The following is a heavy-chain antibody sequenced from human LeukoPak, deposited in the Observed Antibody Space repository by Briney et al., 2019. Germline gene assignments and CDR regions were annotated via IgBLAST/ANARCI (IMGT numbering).Heavy chain of an antibody. D-gene: IGHD3-10*01. CDR1: GHTFANYG. CDR2: ISAYNGNT. J-gene: IGHJ4*02. CDR3: ARDYDGSGSHFDY. Sequence: ASVKVSCKASGHTFANYGITWVRQAPGQGLEWMGWISAYNGNTNYAQKLQGRVTMTTDTSTSTAYVELRSLRSDDTALYYCARDYDGSGSHFDYWGQGTLVTVSS. V-gene: IGHV1-18*01.